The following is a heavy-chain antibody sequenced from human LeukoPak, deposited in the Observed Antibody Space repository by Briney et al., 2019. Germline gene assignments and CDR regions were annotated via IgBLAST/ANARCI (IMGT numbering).Heavy chain of an antibody. CDR2: THYSGST. Sequence: SQTLSLTCPVSGRSISTYYRSWIRQPPGKRLGWIGYTHYSGSTNYNPSLKSRVTISVDTSKNQFSLNLSSVTAADTAMYYCVRDLGTSGSDAYDIWGQGTMVTVSS. D-gene: IGHD5-12*01. CDR1: GRSISTYY. CDR3: VRDLGTSGSDAYDI. J-gene: IGHJ3*02. V-gene: IGHV4-59*01.